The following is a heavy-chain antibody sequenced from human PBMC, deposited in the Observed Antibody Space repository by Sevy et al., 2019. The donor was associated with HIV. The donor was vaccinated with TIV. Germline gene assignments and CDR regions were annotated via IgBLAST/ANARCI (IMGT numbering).Heavy chain of an antibody. D-gene: IGHD6-19*01. CDR3: ARDSGVGYSSANWFDP. CDR1: GDSVSSNSAA. J-gene: IGHJ5*02. V-gene: IGHV6-1*01. CDR2: TYYRSKWYN. Sequence: SQTLSLTCAISGDSVSSNSAAWNWIRQSPSRGLEWLGRTYYRSKWYNDYAESVKSRITINTDTSKNKFSLQLNSVTPEDMAVYYCARDSGVGYSSANWFDPWGQGTLVTVSS.